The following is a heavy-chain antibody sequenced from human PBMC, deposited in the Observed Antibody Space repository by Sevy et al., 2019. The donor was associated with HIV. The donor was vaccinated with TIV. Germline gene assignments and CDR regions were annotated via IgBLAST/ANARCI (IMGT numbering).Heavy chain of an antibody. J-gene: IGHJ3*02. CDR2: IGTAGDT. D-gene: IGHD1-26*01. V-gene: IGHV3-13*01. Sequence: GGSLRLSCAASGFTFSRYDMHWVSQATGKGLESVSSIGTAGDTYYPGSVKGRFTISRENAKKSLYLQMNSLRAGDTAVYYCARGTRYSGSYYLGDDAFDIWGQGTMVTVSS. CDR3: ARGTRYSGSYYLGDDAFDI. CDR1: GFTFSRYD.